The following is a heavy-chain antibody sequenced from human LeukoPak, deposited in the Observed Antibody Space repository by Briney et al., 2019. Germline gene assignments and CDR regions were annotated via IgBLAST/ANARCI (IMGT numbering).Heavy chain of an antibody. CDR3: AKSTCSSTSCYTFDY. CDR2: ISWNSGSI. V-gene: IGHV3-9*03. CDR1: GLTFDDYA. J-gene: IGHJ4*02. Sequence: GRSLRLSCAASGLTFDDYAMHWVRQAPGKGLEWVSGISWNSGSIGYADSVKGRFTISRDNTKNSLYLQMNSLRAEDMALYYCAKSTCSSTSCYTFDYWGQGTLVTVSS. D-gene: IGHD2-2*02.